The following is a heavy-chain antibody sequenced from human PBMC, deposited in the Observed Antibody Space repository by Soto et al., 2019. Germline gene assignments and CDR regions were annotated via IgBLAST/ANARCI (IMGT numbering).Heavy chain of an antibody. D-gene: IGHD3-16*01. Sequence: GGSLRLSCAASGFTFRSYWMQWIRQAPGKGLEWISYISASGSTIFYADSVKGRFTISRDNAKNSLYLQMNSLRVEDTAMYYCASGSFVITFGSIIEAFENWGQGTPVTVSS. CDR1: GFTFRSYW. CDR3: ASGSFVITFGSIIEAFEN. V-gene: IGHV3-11*01. CDR2: ISASGSTI. J-gene: IGHJ4*02.